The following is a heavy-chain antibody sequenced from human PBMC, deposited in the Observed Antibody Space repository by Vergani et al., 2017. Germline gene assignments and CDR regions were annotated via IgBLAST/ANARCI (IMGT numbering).Heavy chain of an antibody. Sequence: QVQLVQSGAEVKKPGASVKVSCKASGYTFTSYYMHWVRQAPGQGLEWMGIINPRGGSTSYAQKFQGRVTMTRDTSTSTVYMELSSLRSEDTAVYYCARAGVDDDCSSTSCHSSEPGDYWGQGTLVTVS. J-gene: IGHJ4*02. V-gene: IGHV1-46*01. CDR2: INPRGGST. CDR3: ARAGVDDDCSSTSCHSSEPGDY. CDR1: GYTFTSYY. D-gene: IGHD2-2*01.